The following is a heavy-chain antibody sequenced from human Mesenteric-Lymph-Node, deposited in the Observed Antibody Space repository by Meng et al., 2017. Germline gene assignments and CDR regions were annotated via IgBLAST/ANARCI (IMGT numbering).Heavy chain of an antibody. J-gene: IGHJ4*02. CDR1: GYTFTGYY. Sequence: ASVKVSCKASGYTFTGYYMHWLRQPPGQGLEWMGRINPNSGGTNYAQKFQGRVTMTRDTSISTAYMELSRLRSDDTAVYYCARDQGGWIQLWTPLDYWGQGTLVTVSS. CDR3: ARDQGGWIQLWTPLDY. D-gene: IGHD5-18*01. CDR2: INPNSGGT. V-gene: IGHV1-2*06.